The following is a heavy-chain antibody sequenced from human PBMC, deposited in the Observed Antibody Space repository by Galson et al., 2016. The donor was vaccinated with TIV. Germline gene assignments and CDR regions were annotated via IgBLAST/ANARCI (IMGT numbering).Heavy chain of an antibody. Sequence: QSGAEVTKPGESLKISCKGSGYSFTSYWIGWVRQMPGKGLEWMGLIYPGASDTRYSPSFPGQVTITADKSTRTAYPQWGSLKASDTAVYYCARRDSTGISNFDFWGQGTLVTVSS. D-gene: IGHD3-22*01. V-gene: IGHV5-51*01. CDR1: GYSFTSYW. J-gene: IGHJ4*02. CDR3: ARRDSTGISNFDF. CDR2: IYPGASDT.